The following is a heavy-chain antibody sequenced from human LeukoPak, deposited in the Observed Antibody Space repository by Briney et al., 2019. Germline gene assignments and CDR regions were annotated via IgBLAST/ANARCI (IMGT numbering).Heavy chain of an antibody. CDR2: INPNSGGT. J-gene: IGHJ4*02. D-gene: IGHD3-3*01. Sequence: ASVKVSCKASGYTFTGYYMHWVRQAPGQGLEWMGWINPNSGGTNYAQKFQGRVTMTRDTSISTAYMELSRLRSDDTAVYYCARSAEWPTKYYFDYWGQGTLVTVSS. CDR1: GYTFTGYY. V-gene: IGHV1-2*02. CDR3: ARSAEWPTKYYFDY.